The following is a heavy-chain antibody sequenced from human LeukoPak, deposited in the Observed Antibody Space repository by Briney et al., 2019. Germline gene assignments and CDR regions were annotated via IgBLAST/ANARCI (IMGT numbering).Heavy chain of an antibody. CDR1: GFTFSSYS. CDR2: ISSSSSYI. Sequence: GGSLRLSCAASGFTFSSYSINWVRQAPGKGLEWVSSISSSSSYIYYADSVKGRFTISRDNAKNSLYLQMNSLRAEDTAVYYCARVGYSYGTSWLRFDYWGQGTLVTVSS. CDR3: ARVGYSYGTSWLRFDY. D-gene: IGHD5-18*01. V-gene: IGHV3-21*01. J-gene: IGHJ4*02.